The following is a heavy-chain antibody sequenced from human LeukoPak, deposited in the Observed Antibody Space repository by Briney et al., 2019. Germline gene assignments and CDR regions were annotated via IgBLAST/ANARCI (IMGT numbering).Heavy chain of an antibody. V-gene: IGHV3-23*01. CDR1: GFTFSSYA. CDR2: ISGSGGST. CDR3: AKGTSSGYYYFDY. Sequence: GGSLRLSCAASGFTFSSYAMSWVRHAPGKGLEWLSAISGSGGSTYHADSVKGRFTISRDNSKNTLYLQMNSLRAEDTAVYYCAKGTSSGYYYFDYWGQGTLVTVSS. J-gene: IGHJ4*02. D-gene: IGHD3-22*01.